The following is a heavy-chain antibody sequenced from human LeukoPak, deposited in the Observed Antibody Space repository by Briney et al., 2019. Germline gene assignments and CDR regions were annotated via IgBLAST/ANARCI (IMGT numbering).Heavy chain of an antibody. Sequence: SETLSLTCTVSGGSISSSSYYWSWLRQPPGKGLEWIGYIYYSGSTNYNPSLKSRVTISVDTSKNQFSLKLSSVTAADTAVYYCARVLLWFGEPRPYYFDYWGQGTLVTVSS. J-gene: IGHJ4*02. CDR1: GGSISSSSYY. D-gene: IGHD3-10*01. CDR2: IYYSGST. CDR3: ARVLLWFGEPRPYYFDY. V-gene: IGHV4-61*01.